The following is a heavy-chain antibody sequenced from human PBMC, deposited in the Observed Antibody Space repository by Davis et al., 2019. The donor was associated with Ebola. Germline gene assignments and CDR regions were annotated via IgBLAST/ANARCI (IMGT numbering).Heavy chain of an antibody. J-gene: IGHJ5*02. D-gene: IGHD6-6*01. V-gene: IGHV1-69*06. Sequence: SVQVSCKASGCTFSSYAISWVRQAPGQGLEWMGGIIPIFGTANYAQKFQGRVTITADKSTSTAYMELSSLRSEDTAVYYCARVRVYSSSSYWFDPWGQGTLVTVSS. CDR2: IIPIFGTA. CDR3: ARVRVYSSSSYWFDP. CDR1: GCTFSSYA.